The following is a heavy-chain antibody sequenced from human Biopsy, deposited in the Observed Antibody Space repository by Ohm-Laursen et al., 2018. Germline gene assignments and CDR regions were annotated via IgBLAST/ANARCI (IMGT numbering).Heavy chain of an antibody. Sequence: GSLRLSCSASGFTFGDYYMSWIRQAPGKGLEWLSYISGSGVTKMYADSVKGRFTVSRDNAKNSLYLEMTNLTVEDTAVYYCATDWAWSYNENWGQGTLVSVSS. CDR2: ISGSGVTK. J-gene: IGHJ4*02. V-gene: IGHV3-11*01. CDR1: GFTFGDYY. CDR3: ATDWAWSYNEN. D-gene: IGHD1-26*01.